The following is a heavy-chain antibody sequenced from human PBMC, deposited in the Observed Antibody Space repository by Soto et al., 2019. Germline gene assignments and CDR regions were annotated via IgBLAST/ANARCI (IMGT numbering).Heavy chain of an antibody. CDR3: ATLVATIYYFDS. CDR2: IYHSGST. D-gene: IGHD5-12*01. Sequence: QVQLQESGPGLVKPSGTLSLTCAVSGGSISRSNWWSWVRQPPGKGLAWIGEIYHSGSTNYNPSLKSRVTISLAKSKNQFSLKLSSVTAADTAVYYCATLVATIYYFDSWGQGTLVTVSS. CDR1: GGSISRSNW. V-gene: IGHV4-4*02. J-gene: IGHJ4*02.